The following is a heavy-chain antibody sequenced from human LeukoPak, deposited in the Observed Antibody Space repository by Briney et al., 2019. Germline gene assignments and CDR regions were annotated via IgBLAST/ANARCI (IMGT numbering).Heavy chain of an antibody. V-gene: IGHV5-51*01. CDR3: ATLSASRWSSPATMDV. CDR1: GYRFTSYW. D-gene: IGHD6-19*01. Sequence: GESLKIPCKGSGYRFTSYWIGWVRLMPGKGLEWGGIIYPGDSDTRYSASFQGQVPISADKSISPAYLQWDSLEAPDPAMYHCATLSASRWSSPATMDVWGQGTTVTVSS. CDR2: IYPGDSDT. J-gene: IGHJ6*02.